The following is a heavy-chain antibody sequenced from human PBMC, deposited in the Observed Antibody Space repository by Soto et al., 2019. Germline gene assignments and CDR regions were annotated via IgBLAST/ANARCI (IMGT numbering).Heavy chain of an antibody. CDR1: GFTFSSYS. J-gene: IGHJ4*02. Sequence: EVQLVESGGGLVQPGGSLRLSCAASGFTFSSYSMNWVRQAPGKGLEWVSYISSSSSTIYYADSVKGRFTISRDNAKNSLYLQMNSLRDEDTAVYYCARDPVSHHQNMGSVYWGQGTLVTVSS. CDR3: ARDPVSHHQNMGSVY. CDR2: ISSSSSTI. V-gene: IGHV3-48*02. D-gene: IGHD3-10*01.